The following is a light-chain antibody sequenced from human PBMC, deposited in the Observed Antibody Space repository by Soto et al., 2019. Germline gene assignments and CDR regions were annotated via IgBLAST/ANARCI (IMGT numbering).Light chain of an antibody. CDR3: QQYGSSPLT. J-gene: IGKJ4*01. V-gene: IGKV3D-20*01. Sequence: ILWTQSPATLSLSPGGVCTLALGASQDVSNSYLAWYQQKPGLAPRLLIYDASNRATDIPDRFSGSGSGTDFTLSISGLEPEDFAVYYCQQYGSSPLTFGGGTKVDI. CDR1: QDVSNSY. CDR2: DAS.